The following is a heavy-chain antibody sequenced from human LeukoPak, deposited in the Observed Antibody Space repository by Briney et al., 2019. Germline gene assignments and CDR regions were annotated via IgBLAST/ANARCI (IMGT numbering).Heavy chain of an antibody. D-gene: IGHD3-10*01. CDR1: GVPISSSNSY. Sequence: SETLSLTCTVSGVPISSSNSYWGWIRQPPGKGLEWIGYIYYSGSTNYNPSLKSRVTISVDTSKNQFSLKLSSVTAADTAVYYCARDGSGSYFGRYWFDPWGQGTLVTVSS. CDR2: IYYSGST. CDR3: ARDGSGSYFGRYWFDP. V-gene: IGHV4-61*01. J-gene: IGHJ5*02.